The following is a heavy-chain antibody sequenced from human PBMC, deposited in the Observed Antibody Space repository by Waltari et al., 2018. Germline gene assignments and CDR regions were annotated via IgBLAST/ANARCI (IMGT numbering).Heavy chain of an antibody. D-gene: IGHD3-10*01. J-gene: IGHJ4*02. V-gene: IGHV4-34*01. CDR2: INHSGST. CDR1: GGSFSGYY. CDR3: ARRSAYYYGN. Sequence: QVQLQQWGAGLLKPSETLSLTCAVYGGSFSGYYWSWIRQPPGKGLEWIGEINHSGSTNYNPSLKSRVTISVDTSKNQFSLKLSSVTAADTAVYYCARRSAYYYGNWGQGTLVTVSS.